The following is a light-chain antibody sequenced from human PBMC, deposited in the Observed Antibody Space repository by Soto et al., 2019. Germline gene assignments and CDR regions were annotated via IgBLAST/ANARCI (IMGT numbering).Light chain of an antibody. CDR2: GAS. J-gene: IGKJ1*01. CDR3: QQYGSSPPWT. CDR1: QSVSITY. Sequence: EIVLTQSPGTLSLSPGERVTLSCRASQSVSITYLVWYQQKPGQAPRLLLSGASSRATGIPDRFSGSGSGTDFTLTISRLEPEDFAVYYCQQYGSSPPWTFGQGTKVEIK. V-gene: IGKV3-20*01.